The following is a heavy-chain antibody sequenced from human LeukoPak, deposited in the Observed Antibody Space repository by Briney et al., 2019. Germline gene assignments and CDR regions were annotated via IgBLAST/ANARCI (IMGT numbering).Heavy chain of an antibody. V-gene: IGHV3-49*03. D-gene: IGHD6-19*01. CDR1: GFTFGDYL. CDR3: SRGSGWLSVY. CDR2: ISGGTT. Sequence: GGSLRLSCTASGFTFGDYLMSWFRQAPGKGLEWIGFISGGTTEYAASVKGRFTISRDDSTSIAYLQMNSLTTEDTVVYYCSRGSGWLSVYWGQGTLVTVSS. J-gene: IGHJ4*02.